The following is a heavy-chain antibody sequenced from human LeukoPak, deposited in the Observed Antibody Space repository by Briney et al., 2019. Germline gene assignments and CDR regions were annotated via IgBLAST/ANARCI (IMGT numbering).Heavy chain of an antibody. J-gene: IGHJ5*02. CDR1: GGSISDYY. CDR2: INTSGTT. CDR3: ARGLSHVYDFNWFDP. Sequence: SETLSLTCTVSGGSISDYYLAWIRQPAGKALEWIGRINTSGTTRYNPSLQSRVTLSMDSSNSQFSLHLTSVTAADTAVYYCARGLSHVYDFNWFDPWRQGILVTVSS. V-gene: IGHV4-4*07. D-gene: IGHD2/OR15-2a*01.